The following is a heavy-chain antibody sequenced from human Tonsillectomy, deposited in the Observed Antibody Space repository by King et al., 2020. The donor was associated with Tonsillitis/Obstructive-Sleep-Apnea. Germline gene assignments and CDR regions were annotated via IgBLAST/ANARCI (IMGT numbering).Heavy chain of an antibody. CDR1: GFTFSSYA. CDR3: AREIGSSGWYPHFDF. CDR2: ISYDGSNK. V-gene: IGHV3-30*04. D-gene: IGHD6-19*01. Sequence: VQLVESGGGVVQPGRSLRLSCAASGFTFSSYAMHWVRQAPGKGLEWVALISYDGSNKDFADSVKGRFTISRDNSKNTLYLQMNSLRADDTAVYYCAREIGSSGWYPHFDFWGQGTLVTVSS. J-gene: IGHJ4*02.